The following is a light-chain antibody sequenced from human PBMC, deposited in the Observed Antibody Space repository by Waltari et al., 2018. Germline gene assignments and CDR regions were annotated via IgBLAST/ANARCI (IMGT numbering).Light chain of an antibody. V-gene: IGLV4-60*03. J-gene: IGLJ3*02. CDR2: LEDSGNY. Sequence: QSVLTQSSSTSASLGSSVKLTCTLDSGHSTYIIAWHQQKAGKAPRYLMKLEDSGNYNKGSGVPDRFSGSSSGADRYLAIFNLQSEDEADYYCETWDSNTRVFGGGTKLTVL. CDR3: ETWDSNTRV. CDR1: SGHSTYI.